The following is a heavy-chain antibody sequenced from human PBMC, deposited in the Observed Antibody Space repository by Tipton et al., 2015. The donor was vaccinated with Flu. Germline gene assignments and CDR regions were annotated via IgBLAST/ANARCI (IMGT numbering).Heavy chain of an antibody. CDR1: GGSMSGYH. CDR2: IYYTGSA. Sequence: TLSLTCTVSGGSMSGYHWNWIRQSPGKGLEWIGYIYYTGSANYNPSLKSRVSISVDTSKNQFSLRLTSVTAADTGVYYCARDHDYPGSGSYGWFAPWGQGTLVTVSS. D-gene: IGHD3-10*01. J-gene: IGHJ5*02. V-gene: IGHV4-59*01. CDR3: ARDHDYPGSGSYGWFAP.